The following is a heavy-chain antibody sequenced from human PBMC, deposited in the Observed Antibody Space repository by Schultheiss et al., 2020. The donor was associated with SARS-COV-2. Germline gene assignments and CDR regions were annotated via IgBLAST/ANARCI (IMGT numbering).Heavy chain of an antibody. V-gene: IGHV4-59*08. CDR2: IYYSGST. J-gene: IGHJ6*02. CDR1: GGSISSYY. CDR3: ARHRERIAGIVGWAYGVDV. D-gene: IGHD1-26*01. Sequence: SQTLSLTCTVSGGSISSYYWGWIRQPPGKGLEWIGSIYYSGSTDHNPSLKSRVFMSVDTSKNQFSLKLNSVTAADTAVYYCARHRERIAGIVGWAYGVDVWGQGTTVTVSS.